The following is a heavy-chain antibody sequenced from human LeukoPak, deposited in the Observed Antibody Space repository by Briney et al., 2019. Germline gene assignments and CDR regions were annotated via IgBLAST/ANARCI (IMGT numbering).Heavy chain of an antibody. D-gene: IGHD3-22*01. CDR1: GFSLYTYS. CDR2: ITSTSTYN. Sequence: GESLRLSCAVSGFSLYTYSMNWVRQAPGKGLEWVSSITSTSTYNYYADSVNGRFTISRDNAKNTLYLQMNSLRVEDTAVYYCARVGSAAAVTSSGHTIDYWGRGTLVIVSS. CDR3: ARVGSAAAVTSSGHTIDY. J-gene: IGHJ4*02. V-gene: IGHV3-21*01.